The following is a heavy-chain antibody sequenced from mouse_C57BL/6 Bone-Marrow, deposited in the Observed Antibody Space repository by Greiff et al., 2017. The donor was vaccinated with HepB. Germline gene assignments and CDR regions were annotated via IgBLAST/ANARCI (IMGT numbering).Heavy chain of an antibody. CDR3: AREGGYYYAMDY. Sequence: VKLMESGAELVKPGASVKISCKASGYAFSSYWMNWVKQRPGKGLEWIGQIYPGDGDTNYNGKFKGKATLTADKSSSTAYMQLSSLTSEDSAVYFCAREGGYYYAMDYWGQGTSVTVSS. D-gene: IGHD2-2*01. V-gene: IGHV1-80*01. CDR2: IYPGDGDT. J-gene: IGHJ4*01. CDR1: GYAFSSYW.